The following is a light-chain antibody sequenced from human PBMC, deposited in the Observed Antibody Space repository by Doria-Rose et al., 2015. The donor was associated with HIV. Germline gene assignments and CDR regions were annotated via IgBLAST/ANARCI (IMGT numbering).Light chain of an antibody. V-gene: IGKV3-20*01. Sequence: TQSPGTLSLSPGERATLSCRASQSFSSTYLALYQQKPGQAPSLLIYDGSTRATGIPDRFSASGSGTDFTLTINRLEPEDFALYYCHQYGTSWTFGQGTKVEI. CDR3: HQYGTSWT. CDR2: DGS. CDR1: QSFSSTY. J-gene: IGKJ1*01.